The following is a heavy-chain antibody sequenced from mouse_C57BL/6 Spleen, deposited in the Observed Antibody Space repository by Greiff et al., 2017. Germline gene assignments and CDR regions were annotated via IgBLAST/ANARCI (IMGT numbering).Heavy chain of an antibody. J-gene: IGHJ4*01. D-gene: IGHD1-1*01. CDR1: GFSLTSYA. CDR2: IWTGGGT. CDR3: ARNCQAITTVVPFYAMDY. Sequence: VQLQESGPGLVAPSQSLSITCTVSGFSLTSYAISWVRQPPGKGLEWLGVIWTGGGTNYNSALKSRLSISKDNSKSQVFLKMNSLQTDDTARYYCARNCQAITTVVPFYAMDYWGQGTSVTVSS. V-gene: IGHV2-9-1*01.